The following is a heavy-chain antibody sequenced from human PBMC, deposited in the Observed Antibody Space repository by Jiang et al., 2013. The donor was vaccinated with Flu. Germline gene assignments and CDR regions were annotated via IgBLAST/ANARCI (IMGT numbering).Heavy chain of an antibody. CDR3: ARDFGGGYGIATTGTVDY. D-gene: IGHD6-13*01. J-gene: IGHJ4*02. CDR2: GSKK. Sequence: GSKKYYADSVKGRFTISRDNSKNTLYLQMNNLRAEDTAVYYCARDFGGGYGIATTGTVDYWGQGTLVTVSS. V-gene: IGHV3-33*01.